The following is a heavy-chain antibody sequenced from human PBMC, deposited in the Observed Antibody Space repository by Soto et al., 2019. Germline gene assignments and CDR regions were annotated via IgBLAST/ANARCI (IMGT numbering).Heavy chain of an antibody. V-gene: IGHV3-23*01. Sequence: GGSLRLSCAASGFTFSSYAMSWVRQAPGKGLEWVSAISGSGGSTYYADSVKGRFTISRDNSKNTLYLQMNSLRAEDTAVYYCASATTPYYYGMDVWGQGTTVTVSS. J-gene: IGHJ6*02. CDR2: ISGSGGST. CDR1: GFTFSSYA. CDR3: ASATTPYYYGMDV. D-gene: IGHD4-17*01.